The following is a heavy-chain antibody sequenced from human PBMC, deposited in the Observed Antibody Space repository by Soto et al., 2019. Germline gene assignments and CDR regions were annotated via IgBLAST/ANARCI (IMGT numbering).Heavy chain of an antibody. V-gene: IGHV4-59*01. D-gene: IGHD2-15*01. CDR1: SGSISSFY. CDR2: IFYTGST. CDR3: AGGGEYCSGGGAYYGLEV. J-gene: IGHJ6*04. Sequence: SETLSLTCTVSSGSISSFYWSWIRQPPGKGLEWIGYIFYTGSTNYNPSLKSRVTISVDTSKNQFSLKLSSVTAADTAVYYCAGGGEYCSGGGAYYGLEVGGKGTTVTVSS.